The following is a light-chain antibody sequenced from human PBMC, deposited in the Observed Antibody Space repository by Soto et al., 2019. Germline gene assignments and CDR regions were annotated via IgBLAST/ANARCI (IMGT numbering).Light chain of an antibody. J-gene: IGKJ1*01. CDR2: DAS. V-gene: IGKV1-5*01. CDR1: QSISFL. Sequence: DIQMTQSPSTLSASVGDRVTITCRASQSISFLLAWYQQKAGKAPNLLIYDASKLESGVPSRFSGRGSEAEFTLTISSLQPGDSATYYCQQYNSYSRTFGQGTKVDI. CDR3: QQYNSYSRT.